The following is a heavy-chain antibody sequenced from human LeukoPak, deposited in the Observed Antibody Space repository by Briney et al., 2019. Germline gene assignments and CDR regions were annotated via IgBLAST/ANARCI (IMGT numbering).Heavy chain of an antibody. J-gene: IGHJ3*02. V-gene: IGHV4-59*01. CDR3: ATLAGSIAARDYAFDI. D-gene: IGHD6-6*01. CDR2: IYYSGST. CDR1: GGSISSYY. Sequence: SETLSLTCTVSGGSISSYYWSWIRQPPGKGLEWLGYIYYSGSTNYNPSLKSRVTISADTSKNQFSLKLSAVTAADTAVYYCATLAGSIAARDYAFDIWGQGTMVTVSS.